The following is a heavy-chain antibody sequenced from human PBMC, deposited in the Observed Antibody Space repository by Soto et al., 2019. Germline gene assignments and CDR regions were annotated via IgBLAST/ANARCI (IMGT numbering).Heavy chain of an antibody. V-gene: IGHV1-18*01. J-gene: IGHJ6*02. Sequence: GASVKVSCKASGYIFTNFGISWVRQAPGQGLEWMGWISAYNGDTNYAQKLQGRVTVTRDTSTSTAYMELRSLTSDDTAVYYCARERNYRELYYYYGMDVWGQGTTVTVS. CDR3: ARERNYRELYYYYGMDV. CDR2: ISAYNGDT. CDR1: GYIFTNFG. D-gene: IGHD4-17*01.